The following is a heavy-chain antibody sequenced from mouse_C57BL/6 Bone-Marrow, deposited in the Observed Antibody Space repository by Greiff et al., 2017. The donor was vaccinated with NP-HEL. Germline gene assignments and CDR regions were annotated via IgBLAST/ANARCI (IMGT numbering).Heavy chain of an antibody. J-gene: IGHJ1*03. CDR2: ISYSGST. CDR1: GYSITSDY. CDR3: ARYPYLLLREWGYFDV. V-gene: IGHV3-8*01. D-gene: IGHD1-1*01. Sequence: EVHLVESGPGLAKPSQTLSLTCSVTGYSITSDYWNWIRKFPGNKLEYMGYISYSGSTYYNPSLKSRISITRDTSKNQYYLQLNSVTTEDTATYYCARYPYLLLREWGYFDVWGTGTTVTVSS.